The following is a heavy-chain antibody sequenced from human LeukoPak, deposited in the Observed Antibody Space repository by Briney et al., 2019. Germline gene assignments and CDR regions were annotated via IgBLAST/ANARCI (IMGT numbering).Heavy chain of an antibody. J-gene: IGHJ4*02. CDR1: GFTFTNFA. CDR3: AKDWEYIGTHEAFDY. D-gene: IGHD1-26*01. V-gene: IGHV3-23*01. CDR2: ISGGGATT. Sequence: GGSLRLSCVTSGFTFTNFALSWVRQPPGKGLEWVSGISGGGATTYYADSVKGRFTISKDISKNTVYLQTNRLRADDTAVYYCAKDWEYIGTHEAFDYWGPGTLVTVSS.